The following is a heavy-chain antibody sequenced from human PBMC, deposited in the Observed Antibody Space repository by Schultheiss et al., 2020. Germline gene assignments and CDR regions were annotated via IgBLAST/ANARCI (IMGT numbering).Heavy chain of an antibody. CDR2: VSNSGST. V-gene: IGHV4-59*01. CDR1: GDSISTYY. D-gene: IGHD3-3*01. Sequence: SETLSLICAVSGDSISTYYWNWIRQPPGKGLEWIGYVSNSGSTFYNPSLESRFTISVDTSRNQFSLNLSSVTAADTAVYYCARGRRGFAYYDYGMDVWGQGTTVNVSS. CDR3: ARGRRGFAYYDYGMDV. J-gene: IGHJ6*02.